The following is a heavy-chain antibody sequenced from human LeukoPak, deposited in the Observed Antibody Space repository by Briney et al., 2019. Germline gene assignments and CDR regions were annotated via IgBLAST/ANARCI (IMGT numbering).Heavy chain of an antibody. Sequence: SETLSLTCTVSGGSISSYYWSWIRQPPGKGLEWIGYIFYSGSTHYNPSLQSRVTISLDTSKNQFSLKLSSVTAADTAVYYCARHLVAVAGTDYFDYWGQGTLVTVSS. J-gene: IGHJ4*02. CDR3: ARHLVAVAGTDYFDY. V-gene: IGHV4-59*08. D-gene: IGHD6-19*01. CDR1: GGSISSYY. CDR2: IFYSGST.